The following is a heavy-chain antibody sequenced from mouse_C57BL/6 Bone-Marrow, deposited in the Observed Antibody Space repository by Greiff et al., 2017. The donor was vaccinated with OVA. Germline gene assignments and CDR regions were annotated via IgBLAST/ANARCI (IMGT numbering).Heavy chain of an antibody. V-gene: IGHV1-64*01. CDR3: QRDGYSYAMDY. CDR2: IHPNSGST. Sequence: QVQLQQPGAELVKPGASVKLSCKASGYTFTSYWMHWVKQRPGQGLEWIGMIHPNSGSTNYNEKFKSKATLTVDKSSSTAYMQLSSLTSEDSAVYYCQRDGYSYAMDYWGQGTSVTVSS. CDR1: GYTFTSYW. D-gene: IGHD2-3*01. J-gene: IGHJ4*01.